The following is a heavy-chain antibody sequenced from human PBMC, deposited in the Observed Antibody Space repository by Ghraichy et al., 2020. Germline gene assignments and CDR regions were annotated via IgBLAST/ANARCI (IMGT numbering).Heavy chain of an antibody. CDR2: ISSSSSTI. J-gene: IGHJ3*02. CDR1: GFTFSSYS. Sequence: GGSLRLSCAASGFTFSSYSMNWVRQAPGKGLEWVSYISSSSSTIYYADSVKGRFTISRDNAKNSLYLQMNSLRDEDTAVYYCAREIITMIVVVKDAFDIWGQGTMVTVSS. V-gene: IGHV3-48*02. CDR3: AREIITMIVVVKDAFDI. D-gene: IGHD3-22*01.